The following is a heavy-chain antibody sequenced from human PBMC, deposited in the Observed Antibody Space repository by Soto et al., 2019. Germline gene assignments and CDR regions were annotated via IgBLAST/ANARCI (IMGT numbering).Heavy chain of an antibody. CDR2: IRFDGTNI. D-gene: IGHD3-3*01. V-gene: IGHV3-33*01. CDR3: ARDGVGGTVFFGYLDY. J-gene: IGHJ4*02. Sequence: QVQLVESGGGVVQPGRSLRLSCAASGIIFNGFGMRWVRQAPGKGLEWVAIIRFDGTNIHYADSVKGRFTISRDNSKNTLYLQMDSLRAEDTAVYYCARDGVGGTVFFGYLDYWGQGALVTVSS. CDR1: GIIFNGFG.